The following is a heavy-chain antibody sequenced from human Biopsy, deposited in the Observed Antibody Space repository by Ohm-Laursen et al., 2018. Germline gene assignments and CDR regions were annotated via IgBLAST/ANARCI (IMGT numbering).Heavy chain of an antibody. J-gene: IGHJ4*02. CDR3: ARVGAGAPSIDYFDY. CDR1: GGSIGSFF. CDR2: IYYSGST. D-gene: IGHD1-26*01. V-gene: IGHV4-59*01. Sequence: SETLSLTCTLSGGSIGSFFWSWIRQPPGKGLEWIGYIYYSGSTNYNPSLRSRVTISVDRSKNQFSLELSSVTAADTAVYYCARVGAGAPSIDYFDYWGQGTLVTVSS.